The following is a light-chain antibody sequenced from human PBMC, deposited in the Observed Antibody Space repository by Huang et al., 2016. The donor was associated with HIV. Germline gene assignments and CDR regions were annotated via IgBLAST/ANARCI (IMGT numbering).Light chain of an antibody. CDR1: HDIGND. J-gene: IGKJ4*01. Sequence: AIQVTQSPSSLSASVGDRVNMTCRSSHDIGNDIGWYQQKQGKAPQLLMHHASTLQSGTPSRFSGSGSGTDFTLHISSLQPEDFATYYCLQNYNYPLTFGGGTKVEIK. V-gene: IGKV1-6*01. CDR2: HAS. CDR3: LQNYNYPLT.